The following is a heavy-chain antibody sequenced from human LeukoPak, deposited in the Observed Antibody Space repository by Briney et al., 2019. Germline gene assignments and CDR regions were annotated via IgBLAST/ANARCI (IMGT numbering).Heavy chain of an antibody. D-gene: IGHD2/OR15-2a*01. CDR3: ATGSSIYHYYYYMDV. V-gene: IGHV4-39*01. CDR2: VYCRGTT. CDR1: GGSISSGSYY. Sequence: PSETLSLTCTVSGGSISSGSYYYGWIRQPPGKGLEWVGSVYCRGTTYYSPSLEGRVTISVDTSKSQFSLKLSSVTAADTAVYYCATGSSIYHYYYYMDVWGKGTTVTVSS. J-gene: IGHJ6*03.